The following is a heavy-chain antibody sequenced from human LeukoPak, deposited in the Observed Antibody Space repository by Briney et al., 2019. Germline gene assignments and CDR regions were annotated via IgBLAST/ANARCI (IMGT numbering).Heavy chain of an antibody. D-gene: IGHD3-10*01. V-gene: IGHV1-69*06. CDR1: GGTFSSYG. CDR2: IIPLFGTA. CDR3: ARESVTDMVRGVIIRGPSNY. Sequence: SVKVSCKTSGGTFSSYGISWVRQAPGQGLEWMGGIIPLFGTADYAQKFRGRVTITADKSTSTAYMELSSLRSEDTAMYYCARESVTDMVRGVIIRGPSNYWGQGTLVIVSS. J-gene: IGHJ4*02.